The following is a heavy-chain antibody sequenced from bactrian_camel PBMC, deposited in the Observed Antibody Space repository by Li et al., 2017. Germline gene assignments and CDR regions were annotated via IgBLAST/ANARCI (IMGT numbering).Heavy chain of an antibody. CDR2: IDRDGET. D-gene: IGHD5*01. CDR3: EAAVCYVPPDGFWFRPVNS. CDR1: GDIDSINC. Sequence: HVQLVESGGGTVQAGGSLQLSCTVSGDIDSINCMAWFRQAPGKEREGVAGIDRDGETTYAESVKGRFIISRDDAKTTLYLQMNNLKPEDTAKYYCEAAVCYVPPDGFWFRPVNSWAQGTQVTVS. V-gene: IGHV3S53*01. J-gene: IGHJ6*01.